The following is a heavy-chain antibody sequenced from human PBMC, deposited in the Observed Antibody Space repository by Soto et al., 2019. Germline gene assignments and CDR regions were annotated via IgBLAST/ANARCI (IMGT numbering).Heavy chain of an antibody. CDR3: ARAVTIFGVVVYGMDV. CDR2: IYTSGST. V-gene: IGHV4-4*07. CDR1: GGSISSYY. Sequence: ETLSLTCTVSGGSISSYYWSWIRQPAGKGLEWIGRIYTSGSTNYNPSLKSRVTMSVDTSKNQFSLKLSSVTAADTAVYYCARAVTIFGVVVYGMDVWGQGTTVTVSS. J-gene: IGHJ6*02. D-gene: IGHD3-3*01.